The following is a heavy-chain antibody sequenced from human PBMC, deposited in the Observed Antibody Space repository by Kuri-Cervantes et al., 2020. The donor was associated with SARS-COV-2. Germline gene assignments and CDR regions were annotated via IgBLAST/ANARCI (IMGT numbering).Heavy chain of an antibody. V-gene: IGHV3-66*01. J-gene: IGHJ6*02. D-gene: IGHD1-1*01. CDR2: IYSGGST. CDR1: GFTVSSNY. CDR3: ARYGAVERDYYYYYGMDV. Sequence: GESLKISCAASGFTVSSNYMSWVRQAPGKGLEWVSVIYSGGSTYHADSVKGRFTIPRDNSKNTLYLQMNSLRAEDTAVYYCARYGAVERDYYYYYGMDVWGQGTTVTVSS.